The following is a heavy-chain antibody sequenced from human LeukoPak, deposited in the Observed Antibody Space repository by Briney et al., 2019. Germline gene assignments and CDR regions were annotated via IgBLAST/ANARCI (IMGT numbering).Heavy chain of an antibody. CDR3: ARGMGLIRYFDWLSRVDAFDI. CDR2: ISSSSSYI. J-gene: IGHJ3*02. V-gene: IGHV3-21*01. Sequence: GGSLRLSCAASGFTFSSYSMKWVRQAPGKGLEWVSSISSSSSYIYYADSVKGRFTISRDNAKNSLYLRMNSLRAEDTAVYYCARGMGLIRYFDWLSRVDAFDIWGQGTMVTVSS. CDR1: GFTFSSYS. D-gene: IGHD3-9*01.